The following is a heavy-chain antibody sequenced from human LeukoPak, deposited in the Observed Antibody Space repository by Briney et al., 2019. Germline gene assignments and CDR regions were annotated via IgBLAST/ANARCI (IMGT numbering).Heavy chain of an antibody. CDR1: GFTISDHY. J-gene: IGHJ6*02. V-gene: IGHV3-72*01. CDR2: TRNKANSYTT. Sequence: GGSLRLSCAASGFTISDHYVDWVRQAPGKGLEWVGRTRNKANSYTTEYATSVKGRFTISRDHSKNSLYLQMSNLRAEDTAVYFCAGGGGLDVWGQGATVTVSS. CDR3: AGGGGLDV. D-gene: IGHD3-16*01.